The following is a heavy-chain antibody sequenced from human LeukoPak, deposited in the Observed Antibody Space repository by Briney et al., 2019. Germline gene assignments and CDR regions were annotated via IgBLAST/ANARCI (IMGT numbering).Heavy chain of an antibody. CDR1: GFNFSTYG. CDR2: IRYDESNK. D-gene: IGHD3-3*01. V-gene: IGHV3-30*02. CDR3: ARTISRITIFGPFDP. J-gene: IGHJ5*02. Sequence: GGSLRLSCAASGFNFSTYGMHWVRQVPGKGLEWVAFIRYDESNKYHADSVKGRFAISRDNFKSTLYLQMNSLRAEDTAVYYCARTISRITIFGPFDPCGQGTLVTVSS.